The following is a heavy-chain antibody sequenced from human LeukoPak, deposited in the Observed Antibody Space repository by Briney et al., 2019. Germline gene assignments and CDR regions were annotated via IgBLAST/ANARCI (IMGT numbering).Heavy chain of an antibody. CDR2: ISGSGGNT. Sequence: SGGSLRLSCIASGFTFRDYAMGWVRQAPGKGLEWVSLISGSGGNTYYADSVKGRFTISRDNSKNTLFLQMNRLRVDDTALYYCSGYSDYDDCWGQGTLVTVSS. CDR1: GFTFRDYA. D-gene: IGHD5-12*01. V-gene: IGHV3-23*01. J-gene: IGHJ4*02. CDR3: SGYSDYDDC.